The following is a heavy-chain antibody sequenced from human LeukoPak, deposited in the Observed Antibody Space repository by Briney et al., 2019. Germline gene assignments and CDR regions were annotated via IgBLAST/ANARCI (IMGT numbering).Heavy chain of an antibody. Sequence: SVKVSCKASGGTFSSYAISWVRQAPGQGLEWVGGIIPIFGTANYAQKFQGRVTITADESTSTAYMELSSLRSEDTAVYYCARVPTYYYDSSGYFFDYWGQGTLVTVSS. V-gene: IGHV1-69*13. CDR2: IIPIFGTA. CDR1: GGTFSSYA. D-gene: IGHD3-22*01. J-gene: IGHJ4*02. CDR3: ARVPTYYYDSSGYFFDY.